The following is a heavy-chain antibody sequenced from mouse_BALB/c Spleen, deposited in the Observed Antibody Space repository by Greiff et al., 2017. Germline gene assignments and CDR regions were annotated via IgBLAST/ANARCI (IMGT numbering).Heavy chain of an antibody. V-gene: IGHV5-9-4*01. CDR1: GFTFSSYA. J-gene: IGHJ2*01. D-gene: IGHD1-2*01. Sequence: EVQGVESGGGLVKPGGSLKLSCAASGFTFSSYAMSWVRQSPEKRLEWVAEISSGGSYTYYPDTVTGRFTISRDNAKNTLYLEMSSLRSEDTAMYYCARNYYGYYFDYWGQGTTLTVSS. CDR2: ISSGGSYT. CDR3: ARNYYGYYFDY.